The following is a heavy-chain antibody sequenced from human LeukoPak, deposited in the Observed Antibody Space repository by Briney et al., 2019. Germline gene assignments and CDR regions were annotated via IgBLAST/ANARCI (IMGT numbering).Heavy chain of an antibody. V-gene: IGHV3-23*01. Sequence: GGSLRLSCAASGFTFSSYAMSWVRQAPGKGLEWVSAISGSGGSTYYADSVKGRFTISRDNSKNTLYLQMNSLRAEDTAVYYCAKAGDFGVVIISQYYMDVWGKGTTVTVSS. CDR1: GFTFSSYA. CDR2: ISGSGGST. D-gene: IGHD3-3*01. J-gene: IGHJ6*03. CDR3: AKAGDFGVVIISQYYMDV.